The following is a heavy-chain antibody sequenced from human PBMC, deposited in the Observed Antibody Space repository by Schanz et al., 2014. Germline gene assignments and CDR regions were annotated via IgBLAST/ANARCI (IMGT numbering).Heavy chain of an antibody. J-gene: IGHJ4*02. CDR2: VSRSTPDI. CDR3: TKDKSQIAVAGLFDL. CDR1: GFTFSSYS. V-gene: IGHV3-48*01. D-gene: IGHD6-19*01. Sequence: EAQLLDSGGGLAQPGGPLRLSCTASGFTFSSYSMNWARQAPGKGLEWVSYVSRSTPDIYYADSVKGRFTMSRDNAKNSVFLQMNSLRAEDTALYYCTKDKSQIAVAGLFDLWGQGTLVTVSS.